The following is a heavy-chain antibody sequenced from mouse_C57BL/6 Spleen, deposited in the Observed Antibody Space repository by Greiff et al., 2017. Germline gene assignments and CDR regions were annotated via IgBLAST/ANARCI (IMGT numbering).Heavy chain of an antibody. V-gene: IGHV1-26*01. CDR3: ARSLLLPDY. Sequence: VQLKQSGPELVKPGASVKISCKASGYTFTDYYMNWVKQSHGQSLEWIGDINPNNGGTSYNQKFKGKDTLTVDKSSSTAYMELRSLTSEDSAVYYCARSLLLPDYWGQGTTLTVSS. CDR1: GYTFTDYY. J-gene: IGHJ2*01. D-gene: IGHD1-1*01. CDR2: INPNNGGT.